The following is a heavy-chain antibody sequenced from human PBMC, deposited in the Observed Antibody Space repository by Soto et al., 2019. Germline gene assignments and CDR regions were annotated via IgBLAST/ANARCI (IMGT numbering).Heavy chain of an antibody. CDR1: GFTFSSYA. J-gene: IGHJ4*02. D-gene: IGHD2-21*02. V-gene: IGHV3-23*01. CDR3: AKSTAYCGGDCYPLPFDY. CDR2: ISGSGGST. Sequence: GGSLRLSCPASGFTFSSYAMSWVRQAPGKGLEWVSAISGSGGSTYYADSVKGRFTISRDNSKNTLYLQMNSLRAEDTAVYYCAKSTAYCGGDCYPLPFDYWGQGTLVTVSS.